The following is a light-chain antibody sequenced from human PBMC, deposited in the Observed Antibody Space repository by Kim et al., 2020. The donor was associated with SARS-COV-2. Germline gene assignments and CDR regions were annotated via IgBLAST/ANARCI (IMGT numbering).Light chain of an antibody. V-gene: IGLV1-44*01. CDR3: ASWDDSLNSPV. CDR2: SNN. J-gene: IGLJ3*02. Sequence: GPMVTIACSGSSSNIGSNTVNWYQQHPGTAPNLLLYSNNQRPSAVPVRFSGSKSGTSASLAISGLQSEDEADYYCASWDDSLNSPVFGGGTKLTVL. CDR1: SSNIGSNT.